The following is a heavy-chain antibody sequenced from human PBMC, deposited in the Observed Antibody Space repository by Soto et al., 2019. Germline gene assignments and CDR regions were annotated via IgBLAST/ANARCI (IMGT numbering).Heavy chain of an antibody. Sequence: GESLKISCKTSGYSFISYWVAWVRQLPGKGLEWMGTFYPGDSTSTYSPSFQGQVTISVDTSITAAYLQLNSLKASDTAMYYCARIIGYCRNNDCSWTFDVWGQGTMVTVSS. CDR2: FYPGDSTS. CDR1: GYSFISYW. J-gene: IGHJ3*01. V-gene: IGHV5-51*01. D-gene: IGHD2-15*01. CDR3: ARIIGYCRNNDCSWTFDV.